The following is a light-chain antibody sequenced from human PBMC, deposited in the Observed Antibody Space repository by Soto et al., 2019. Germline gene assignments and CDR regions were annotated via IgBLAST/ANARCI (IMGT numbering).Light chain of an antibody. Sequence: QYALTQPASVSGSPGQSITISCTGTSSDVGGYNYVSWYQQHPGKAPKLMIYDVSNRPSGVSNRFSGSKSGNTASLTISGLQAEDEADYYCSSYTSSSTAVFGTVTKLTVL. J-gene: IGLJ1*01. CDR1: SSDVGGYNY. CDR2: DVS. V-gene: IGLV2-14*03. CDR3: SSYTSSSTAV.